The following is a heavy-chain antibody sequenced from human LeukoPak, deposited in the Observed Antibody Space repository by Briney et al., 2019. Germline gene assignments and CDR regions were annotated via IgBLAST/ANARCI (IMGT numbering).Heavy chain of an antibody. D-gene: IGHD1-7*01. V-gene: IGHV3-9*01. Sequence: GRSLRLSCAASGFTFDDYAMHWVRQAPGKGLEWVSGISWNSGSIGYADSVKGRFTISRDNSKNTLFLQMNSLRAEDTAVYYCAKVRVVFNWNYAYYFDYWGQGTLVTVSS. CDR2: ISWNSGSI. J-gene: IGHJ4*02. CDR1: GFTFDDYA. CDR3: AKVRVVFNWNYAYYFDY.